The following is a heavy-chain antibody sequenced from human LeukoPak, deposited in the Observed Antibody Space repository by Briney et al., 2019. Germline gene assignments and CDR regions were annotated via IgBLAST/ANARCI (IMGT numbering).Heavy chain of an antibody. Sequence: SSVQVSCKASGYTFTGYYMHWLRQAPAHGLEWMGWINPNSGGTNYSQKFQGRVAMTRDTSISTAYMEMSRLVSDDTAVFYCAGGVWFRELLSQTLDYWGQGTLVTVSS. D-gene: IGHD3-10*01. CDR1: GYTFTGYY. V-gene: IGHV1-2*02. CDR3: AGGVWFRELLSQTLDY. J-gene: IGHJ4*02. CDR2: INPNSGGT.